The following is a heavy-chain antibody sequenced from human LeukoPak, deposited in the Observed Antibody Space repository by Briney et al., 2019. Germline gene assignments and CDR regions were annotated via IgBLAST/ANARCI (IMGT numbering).Heavy chain of an antibody. J-gene: IGHJ6*02. CDR3: ASRSQRSHDYGDYEYYYYGMDV. Sequence: GASVKVSCKASGGTFSSYAISWVRQAPGQGLEWMGGIIPTFGTANYAQKFQGRVTITADESTSTAYMELSSLRSEDTAVYYCASRSQRSHDYGDYEYYYYGMDVWGQGTTVTVSS. CDR2: IIPTFGTA. D-gene: IGHD4-17*01. CDR1: GGTFSSYA. V-gene: IGHV1-69*13.